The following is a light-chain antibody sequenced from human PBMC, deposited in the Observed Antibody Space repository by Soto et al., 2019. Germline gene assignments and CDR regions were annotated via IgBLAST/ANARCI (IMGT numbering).Light chain of an antibody. J-gene: IGKJ1*01. CDR2: DAS. CDR3: QQYNSYWT. CDR1: QSISSW. V-gene: IGKV1-5*01. Sequence: DIQMTQSPSTLSASVGDRVTITCRDSQSISSWLAWYQQKPGKAPKLLIYDASSLESVVPSRFSGSGSGTEFTLTFSSLQPDDFATYYCQQYNSYWTFGQGTKVDIK.